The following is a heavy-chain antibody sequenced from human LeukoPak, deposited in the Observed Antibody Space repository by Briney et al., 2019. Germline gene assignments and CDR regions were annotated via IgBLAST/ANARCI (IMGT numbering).Heavy chain of an antibody. D-gene: IGHD3-10*01. Sequence: ASVTVSFMASVYTFTSYGISWVRQAPGQGLEWVGWISAYNGNTNYAQKLQGRVTMTTDTSTSTAYMELRSLRSDDTAVDYCARFDSRRGFGELWGQGTLVTVSS. CDR1: VYTFTSYG. V-gene: IGHV1-18*01. CDR3: ARFDSRRGFGEL. CDR2: ISAYNGNT. J-gene: IGHJ4*02.